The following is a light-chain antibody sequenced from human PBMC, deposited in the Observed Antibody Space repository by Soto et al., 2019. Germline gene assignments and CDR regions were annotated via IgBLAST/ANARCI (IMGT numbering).Light chain of an antibody. Sequence: EIVLTQSPATLSLSPGERATLSCRASQSISSYLAWYQQKPGQAPRLLIYDVSNRATGIPARFSGSGSGTDFTLTISSLEPEDFAVYYCQERTNSPLFTFGPGTKVDIK. V-gene: IGKV3-11*01. CDR1: QSISSY. CDR2: DVS. J-gene: IGKJ3*01. CDR3: QERTNSPLFT.